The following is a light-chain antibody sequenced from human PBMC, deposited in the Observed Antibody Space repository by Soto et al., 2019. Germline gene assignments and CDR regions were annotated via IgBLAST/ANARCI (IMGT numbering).Light chain of an antibody. CDR3: QQYKDWRT. V-gene: IGKV3-15*01. CDR2: GAS. Sequence: IVMPQSPDTLSVSPGERATLSCRASQTIDTKLAWYKQRPVQAPRLIIYGASKRATGIPARFSGSGSGTEFTLTISGLQSEDFGVYYCQQYKDWRTCGQGTHVDIK. J-gene: IGKJ1*01. CDR1: QTIDTK.